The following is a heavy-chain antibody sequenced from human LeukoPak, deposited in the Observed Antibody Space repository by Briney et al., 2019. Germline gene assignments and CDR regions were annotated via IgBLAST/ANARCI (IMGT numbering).Heavy chain of an antibody. D-gene: IGHD3-10*01. CDR2: ISYSGST. V-gene: IGHV4-39*07. CDR1: GGSISSSDYY. CDR3: ARGPMYVGSGTLDS. Sequence: PSETLSLTCTVSGGSISSSDYYWDWIRQPPGKGLEWIGSISYSGSTYYNPSLKSRVTISASTSENQVSLKLSSVTAADTAVYYCARGPMYVGSGTLDSWGQGTLVSVSS. J-gene: IGHJ4*02.